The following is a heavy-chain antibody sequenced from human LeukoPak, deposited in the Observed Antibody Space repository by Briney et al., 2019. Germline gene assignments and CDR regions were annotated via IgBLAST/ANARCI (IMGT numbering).Heavy chain of an antibody. J-gene: IGHJ6*03. CDR1: GGSISSGSYY. D-gene: IGHD3-10*01. V-gene: IGHV4-61*02. CDR2: IYTSGST. Sequence: SETLSLTCTVSGGSISSGSYYWSWIRQPAGKGLEWIVRIYTSGSTNYNPSLKSRITISVDTSKNQFSLKLSSVTAADTAVYYCARELLWFGELHYYYYMDVWGKGTTVTISS. CDR3: ARELLWFGELHYYYYMDV.